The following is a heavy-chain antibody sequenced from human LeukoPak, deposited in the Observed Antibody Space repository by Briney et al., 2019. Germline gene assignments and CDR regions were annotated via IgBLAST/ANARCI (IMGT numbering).Heavy chain of an antibody. Sequence: GGSLRLSCAASGFTFSSYSMNWVRQAPGKGLEWVSSISSSSYIYYADSVKGRFTISRDNSKNTLYLQMNSLRAEDTAVYYCAKGSSLIVVEMTDYWGQGTLVTVSS. CDR3: AKGSSLIVVEMTDY. D-gene: IGHD3-22*01. V-gene: IGHV3-21*01. CDR1: GFTFSSYS. CDR2: ISSSSYI. J-gene: IGHJ4*02.